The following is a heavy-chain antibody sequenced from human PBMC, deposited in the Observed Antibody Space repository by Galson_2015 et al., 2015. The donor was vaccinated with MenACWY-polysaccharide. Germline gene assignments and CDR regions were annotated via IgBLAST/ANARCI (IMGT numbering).Heavy chain of an antibody. D-gene: IGHD3-10*01. CDR3: GRDYHGSIDY. Sequence: ETLSLTCTVSGGSVSSDGWSWIRRLPGKGLERIGYRYYSWISNYNPSLKSRVTISVDTSRNQFSLNLRSVTAADTAVYYCGRDYHGSIDYWGQGILVTVSS. V-gene: IGHV4-59*02. CDR2: RYYSWIS. J-gene: IGHJ4*02. CDR1: GGSVSSDG.